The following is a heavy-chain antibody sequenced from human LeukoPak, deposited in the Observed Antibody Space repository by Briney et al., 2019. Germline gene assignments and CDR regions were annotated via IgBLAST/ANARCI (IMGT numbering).Heavy chain of an antibody. CDR2: IKEDGSER. D-gene: IGHD3-9*01. CDR3: ARDKARDDILTGSLFDY. V-gene: IGHV3-7*01. CDR1: GFTFSSYA. J-gene: IGHJ4*02. Sequence: GGSLRLSCAASGFTFSSYAMNWVRQAPGKGLEWVANIKEDGSERYYVDSVSGRFTISRDNAENSLYLQMNSLRAEDTAVYYCARDKARDDILTGSLFDYWGQGTLVTVSS.